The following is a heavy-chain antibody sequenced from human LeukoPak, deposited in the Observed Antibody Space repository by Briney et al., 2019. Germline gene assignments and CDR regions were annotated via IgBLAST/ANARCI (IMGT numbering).Heavy chain of an antibody. CDR1: GGSISGYY. V-gene: IGHV4-59*01. D-gene: IGHD3-16*01. CDR2: IFYSGST. J-gene: IGHJ4*02. CDR3: ARGGGDPPFDY. Sequence: PSETLSLTCTVSGGSISGYYWSWIRQPPGKGLEWIGYIFYSGSTNYNPSLKSRVTISVDTSKNQFSLKLSSETAADTAVYYCARGGGDPPFDYWGQGTLVTVSS.